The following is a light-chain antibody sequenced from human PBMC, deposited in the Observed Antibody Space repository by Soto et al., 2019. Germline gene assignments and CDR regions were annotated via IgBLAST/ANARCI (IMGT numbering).Light chain of an antibody. CDR3: HSYDVSLSGPV. CDR1: SSNIGAGYD. V-gene: IGLV1-40*01. Sequence: QSVLTQPPSVSGAPGQRVTIFCTGSSSNIGAGYDVHWYQQLPGTAPKVLIYDNNSRPSGVPGRFSGSKSGTSASLAITGLQAEDEADYYCHSYDVSLSGPVFGGGTKLTVL. J-gene: IGLJ2*01. CDR2: DNN.